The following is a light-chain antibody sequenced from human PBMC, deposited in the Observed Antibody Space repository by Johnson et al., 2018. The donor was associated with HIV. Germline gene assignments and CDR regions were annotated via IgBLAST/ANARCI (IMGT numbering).Light chain of an antibody. Sequence: HSVLTQPPSVSAAPGQKVTISCSGSSSNIGNNYVSWYQQLPGTAPKLLIYDNNKRPLGIPARFSGSKSGTSATLDITGLQTGDEADYYCATWDNSLSALYVFGTGTKVTVL. CDR3: ATWDNSLSALYV. J-gene: IGLJ1*01. V-gene: IGLV1-51*01. CDR2: DNN. CDR1: SSNIGNNY.